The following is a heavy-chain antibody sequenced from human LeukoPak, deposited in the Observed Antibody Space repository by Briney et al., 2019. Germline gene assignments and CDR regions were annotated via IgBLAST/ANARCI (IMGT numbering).Heavy chain of an antibody. CDR2: INQSGRT. V-gene: IGHV4-34*01. Sequence: PSETLSLTYGVYWGSLIFYYWRWLRQAPGRGLEWIGEINQSGRTNYNPSLKSRVTISVDTSKNQISLRLSFVTATDTAMYYCARDWFGFCHNINADNNAFDICDQGTMVTVSS. J-gene: IGHJ3*02. CDR3: ARDWFGFCHNINADNNAFDI. CDR1: WGSLIFYY. D-gene: IGHD3-10*01.